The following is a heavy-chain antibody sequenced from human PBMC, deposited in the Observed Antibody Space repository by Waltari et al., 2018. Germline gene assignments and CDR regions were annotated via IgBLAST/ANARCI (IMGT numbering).Heavy chain of an antibody. Sequence: QVQLVQSGAEVKKPGASVKVSCKASGYTFTGYYMHWVRQAPGQGLEWMGRINPNNGGTNYAQKFQGRVTMTRDTSISTAYMELSRLRSDDTAVYYCATYSSSFPPFDYWGQGTLVTVSS. CDR1: GYTFTGYY. CDR3: ATYSSSFPPFDY. D-gene: IGHD6-6*01. J-gene: IGHJ4*02. CDR2: INPNNGGT. V-gene: IGHV1-2*06.